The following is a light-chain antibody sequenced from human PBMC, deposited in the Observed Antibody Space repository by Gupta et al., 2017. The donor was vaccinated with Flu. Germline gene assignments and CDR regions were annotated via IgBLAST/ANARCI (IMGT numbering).Light chain of an antibody. J-gene: IGKJ5*01. CDR1: QSVSSY. CDR3: QQRRNCPT. V-gene: IGKV3-11*01. CDR2: DAS. Sequence: DIVLTQSPATLSLSPGERATLPCRASQSVSSYLAWYQQKPGQAPRLLIFDASNRATGIPARFSGSGSGTDFALTISSLAPEDFAVYCCQQRRNCPTFGQGTRLEIK.